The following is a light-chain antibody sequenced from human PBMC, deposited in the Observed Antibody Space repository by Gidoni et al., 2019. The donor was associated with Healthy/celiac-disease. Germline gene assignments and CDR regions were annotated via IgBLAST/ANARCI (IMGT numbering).Light chain of an antibody. J-gene: IGKJ1*01. CDR3: QQYYRTLWT. CDR1: QGISNS. Sequence: DIQMTQSPSSLSASVGDRVTITCRASQGISNSLAWYQQKPGKAPKLLLYAASRLESGVPSRCSGSGSGTDYTLTISSLQPEDFATYYCQQYYRTLWTFGQGTKVEIK. CDR2: AAS. V-gene: IGKV1-NL1*01.